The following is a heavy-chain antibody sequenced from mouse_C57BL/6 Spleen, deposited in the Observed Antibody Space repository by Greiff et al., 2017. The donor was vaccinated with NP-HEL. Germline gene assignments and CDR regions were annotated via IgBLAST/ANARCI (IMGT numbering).Heavy chain of an antibody. V-gene: IGHV1-18*01. CDR1: GYTFTDYN. D-gene: IGHD2-3*01. CDR2: INPNNGGT. J-gene: IGHJ2*01. Sequence: EVQLQQSGPELVKPGASVKIPCKASGYTFTDYNMDWVKQSHGKSLEWIGDINPNNGGTIYNQKFKGKATLTVDKSSSTAYMELRSLTSEDTAVYYCARGGYYSYFDYWSQGTTLTVSS. CDR3: ARGGYYSYFDY.